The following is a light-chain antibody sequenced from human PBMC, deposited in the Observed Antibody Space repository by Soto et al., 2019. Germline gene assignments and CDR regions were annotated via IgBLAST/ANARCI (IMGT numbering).Light chain of an antibody. CDR1: SSDVGGYNY. J-gene: IGLJ3*02. CDR3: ISYSSSNTWV. Sequence: QSALTQPASVSGSPGQSITISCTGTSSDVGGYNYVSWYQHHPGKAPKFMIYEVSNRPSGVSSRFSGSKSDNTASLTISGLQVEDEADYYCISYSSSNTWVFGGGTKVTVL. CDR2: EVS. V-gene: IGLV2-14*01.